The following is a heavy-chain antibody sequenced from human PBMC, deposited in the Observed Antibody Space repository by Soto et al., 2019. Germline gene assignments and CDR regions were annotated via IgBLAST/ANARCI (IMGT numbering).Heavy chain of an antibody. Sequence: QVQLVESGGGVVQPGRSLRLSCAASGFTFSSYAMHWVRQAPGKGLEWVAVISYDGSNKYYADSVKGRFTISRDNSKSTLYLQMNSLRAEDTAVYYCARGPTWIQLWFLDYWGQGTLVTVSS. V-gene: IGHV3-30-3*01. J-gene: IGHJ4*02. CDR3: ARGPTWIQLWFLDY. D-gene: IGHD5-18*01. CDR2: ISYDGSNK. CDR1: GFTFSSYA.